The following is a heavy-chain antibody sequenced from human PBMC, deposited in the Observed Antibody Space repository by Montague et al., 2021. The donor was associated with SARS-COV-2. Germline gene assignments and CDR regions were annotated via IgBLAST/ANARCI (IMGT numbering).Heavy chain of an antibody. CDR2: TSGSGGST. CDR1: GFTFSSYA. V-gene: IGHV3-23*01. J-gene: IGHJ3*02. CDR3: ANVPKRWFGEFDAFDM. D-gene: IGHD3-10*01. Sequence: SLRLSCAASGFTFSSYAMSWVRQAPGKGLEWVSETSGSGGSTNYADSVKGRFTISRDNSKNTLYLQMNNLRAEDTALYYCANVPKRWFGEFDAFDMWGQGTMVTVSS.